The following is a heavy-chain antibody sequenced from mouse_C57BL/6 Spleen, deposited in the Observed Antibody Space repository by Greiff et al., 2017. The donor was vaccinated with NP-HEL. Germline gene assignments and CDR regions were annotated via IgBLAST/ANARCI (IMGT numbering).Heavy chain of an antibody. CDR1: GYTFTSYW. D-gene: IGHD2-5*01. V-gene: IGHV1-53*01. CDR2: INPSNGGT. J-gene: IGHJ4*01. Sequence: VQLQQPGTELVKPGASVKLSCKASGYTFTSYWMHWVKQRPGQGLEWIGNINPSNGGTNYNEKFKSKATLTVDKSSSTAYMQLSSLTSEDSAVYYCAYSNYQYYYAMDYWGQGTSVTVSS. CDR3: AYSNYQYYYAMDY.